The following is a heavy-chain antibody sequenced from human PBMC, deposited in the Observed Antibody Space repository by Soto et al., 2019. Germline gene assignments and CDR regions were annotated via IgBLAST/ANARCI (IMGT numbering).Heavy chain of an antibody. V-gene: IGHV3-23*01. J-gene: IGHJ4*02. CDR3: GKYKQYEHFDS. D-gene: IGHD6-19*01. CDR1: GFTFSSYS. CDR2: ISGSGGSR. Sequence: GGSLRLSCAASGFTFSSYSMSWVRQAPGKGLEWVSAISGSGGSRYYADSVKGRFTISRDNSKNTLYLQMNSLRAEDTAVYYCGKYKQYEHFDSWGQWTQVTVSS.